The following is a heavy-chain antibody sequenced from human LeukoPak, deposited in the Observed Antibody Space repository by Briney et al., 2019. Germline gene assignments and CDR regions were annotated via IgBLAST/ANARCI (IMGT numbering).Heavy chain of an antibody. CDR2: TYYGSKWYN. V-gene: IGHV6-1*01. D-gene: IGHD6-19*01. CDR1: GDRVSSNSAA. Sequence: SQTLSLTFSISGDRVSSNSAAWNWVRQSPSKGLEWLGTTYYGSKWYNDSAVSMKSLITINPETSKDQCSLQLNSVTPEDTAVYYCARDAGSGWSSFDYWGQGNLVTVSS. CDR3: ARDAGSGWSSFDY. J-gene: IGHJ4*02.